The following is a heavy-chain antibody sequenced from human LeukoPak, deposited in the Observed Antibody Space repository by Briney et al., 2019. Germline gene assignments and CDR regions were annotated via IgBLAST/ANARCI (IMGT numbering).Heavy chain of an antibody. Sequence: PGGSLRLSCAASGFTFSTYTMSWVRQAPGKGLEWVSAMSGSDDYIYYADSVKGRFTISRDNSKNSLYLQMNSLRAEDTAVYYCARIRPHFGVVIINANDYWGQGTLVTVSS. CDR1: GFTFSTYT. D-gene: IGHD3-3*01. CDR3: ARIRPHFGVVIINANDY. CDR2: MSGSDDYI. V-gene: IGHV3-23*01. J-gene: IGHJ4*02.